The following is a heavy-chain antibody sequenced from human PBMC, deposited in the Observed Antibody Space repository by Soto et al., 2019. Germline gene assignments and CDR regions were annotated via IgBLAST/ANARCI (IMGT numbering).Heavy chain of an antibody. D-gene: IGHD2-2*01. CDR3: VKDSGQLPTYLDY. CDR1: GFTFRNYD. Sequence: QVQLVESGGGVVQPGRSLRLSCAASGFTFRNYDMHWVRQAPGKGLEWVTVISYDGTNKYYADSVKGRFTIARDNSQNTVYLQLDSLRPEDTAVYYCVKDSGQLPTYLDYWGQGTLLTVSS. CDR2: ISYDGTNK. V-gene: IGHV3-30*18. J-gene: IGHJ4*02.